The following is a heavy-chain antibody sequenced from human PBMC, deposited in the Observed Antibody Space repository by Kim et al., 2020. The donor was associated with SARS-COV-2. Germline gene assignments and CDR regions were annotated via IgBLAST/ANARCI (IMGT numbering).Heavy chain of an antibody. V-gene: IGHV3-30*04. Sequence: GGSLRLSCAASGFTFSSYAMHWVRQAPGKGLEWVAVISYDGSNKYYADSVKGRFTISRDNSKNTLYLQMNSLRAEDTAVYYCARDYGDYAGWDYYGMDVWGQGTTVTVSS. CDR3: ARDYGDYAGWDYYGMDV. CDR2: ISYDGSNK. D-gene: IGHD4-17*01. CDR1: GFTFSSYA. J-gene: IGHJ6*02.